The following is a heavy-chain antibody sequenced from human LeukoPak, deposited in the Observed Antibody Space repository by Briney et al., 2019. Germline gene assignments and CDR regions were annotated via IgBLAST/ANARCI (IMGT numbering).Heavy chain of an antibody. CDR2: ISYDGSNK. Sequence: PGGSLRLSCAASGFTFSSYGMHWVRQAPGKGLEWVAVISYDGSNKYYADSVKGRFTISRDNSKNTLYLQMNSLRAEDTAVYYCARDGSGGWWGNYYYYYGMDVWGQGTTVTVSS. V-gene: IGHV3-30*19. D-gene: IGHD2-15*01. CDR3: ARDGSGGWWGNYYYYYGMDV. CDR1: GFTFSSYG. J-gene: IGHJ6*02.